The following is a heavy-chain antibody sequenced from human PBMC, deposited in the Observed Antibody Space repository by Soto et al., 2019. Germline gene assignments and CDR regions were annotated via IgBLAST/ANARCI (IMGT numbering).Heavy chain of an antibody. J-gene: IGHJ5*02. Sequence: KPGGSLRLSCAVSGFTLSTYSMNWVRQAPGKGLEWVSSISSSSSHIYYADSVKGRFTISRDNAKNSLSLQMNSLRAEDTAVYYCARDASGTMTMVTTRPDLWGQGTLVTVSS. CDR3: ARDASGTMTMVTTRPDL. D-gene: IGHD4-17*01. CDR2: ISSSSSHI. V-gene: IGHV3-21*01. CDR1: GFTLSTYS.